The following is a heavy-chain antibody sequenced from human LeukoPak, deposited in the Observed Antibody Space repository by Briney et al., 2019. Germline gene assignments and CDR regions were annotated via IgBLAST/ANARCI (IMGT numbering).Heavy chain of an antibody. J-gene: IGHJ6*02. V-gene: IGHV4-59*08. CDR1: GGSISSYY. D-gene: IGHD6-19*01. CDR3: ARWSSGGADYYGMDV. Sequence: SETLSLTCTVSGGSISSYYWSWIRQPPGKGLEWIGYIYYSGSTNYNPSLKSRVTISVDTSKNQFSLKLSSVTAADTAVYYCARWSSGGADYYGMDVWGQGTTVTVSS. CDR2: IYYSGST.